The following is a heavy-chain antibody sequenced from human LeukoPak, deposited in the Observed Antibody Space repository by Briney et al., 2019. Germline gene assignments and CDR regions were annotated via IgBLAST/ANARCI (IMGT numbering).Heavy chain of an antibody. CDR1: GGSLSSYY. D-gene: IGHD6-25*01. CDR2: IYYSGST. V-gene: IGHV4-59*01. CDR3: ARNIGAALNWFDP. J-gene: IGHJ5*02. Sequence: SETLSLTCTVSGGSLSSYYWSWIRQPPWKGLEWIGYIYYSGSTNYNPSLKSRVTISIDTSKNQFSLKLSSVTAADTAVYYCARNIGAALNWFDPWGQGTLVTVSS.